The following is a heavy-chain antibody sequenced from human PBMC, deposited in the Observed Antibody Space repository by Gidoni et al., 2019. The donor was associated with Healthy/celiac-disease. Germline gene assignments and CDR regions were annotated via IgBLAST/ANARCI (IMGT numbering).Heavy chain of an antibody. J-gene: IGHJ3*02. D-gene: IGHD2-15*01. V-gene: IGHV3-33*01. CDR3: ARDPYCSGGSCYEDAFDI. CDR2: IWYDGSNK. Sequence: STGSGFTFSSYGMHWVRQAPGKGLEWVAVIWYDGSNKYYADSVKGRFTISRDNSKNTLYLQMNSLRAEDTAVYYCARDPYCSGGSCYEDAFDIWGQGTMVTVSS. CDR1: GFTFSSYG.